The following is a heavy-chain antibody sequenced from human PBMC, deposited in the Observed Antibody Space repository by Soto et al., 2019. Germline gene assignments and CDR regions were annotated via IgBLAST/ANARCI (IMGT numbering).Heavy chain of an antibody. Sequence: ASVKVSCKASGYTFISYGISWVRRAPGQGLEWMGWISGYNGNTKYAQKLQGRVTMTTDTSTSTAYMELSSLRSEDTAVYYCARDGMAAMVTRDYYGMVVWGQGTTVTVSS. CDR3: ARDGMAAMVTRDYYGMVV. CDR1: GYTFISYG. V-gene: IGHV1-18*01. D-gene: IGHD5-18*01. CDR2: ISGYNGNT. J-gene: IGHJ6*02.